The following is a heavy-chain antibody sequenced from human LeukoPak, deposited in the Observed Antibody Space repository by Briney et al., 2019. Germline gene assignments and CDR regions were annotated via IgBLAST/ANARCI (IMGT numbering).Heavy chain of an antibody. V-gene: IGHV4-38-2*01. Sequence: SETLSLTCVVSDYSITSGDYWAWIRQPPGKGLEWIGSIYNSVSTSYNPSLKSRMTRSVDPSKNQFSLNLRSVTAADTAVYFCARNMSTEGWFDSWGRGTLVTVSS. CDR2: IYNSVST. J-gene: IGHJ5*01. CDR3: ARNMSTEGWFDS. D-gene: IGHD5/OR15-5a*01. CDR1: DYSITSGDY.